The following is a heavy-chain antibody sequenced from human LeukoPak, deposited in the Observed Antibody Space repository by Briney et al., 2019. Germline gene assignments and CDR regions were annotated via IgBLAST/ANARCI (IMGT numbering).Heavy chain of an antibody. Sequence: SETLSLTCTVSGGSISSGSYYWSWIRQPAGKGLEWIGRIYTSGSTNYNPSLKSRVTISVDTSKNQFSLKLSSVTAADTAVYYCAGGEPGAAAGPFDYWGQGTLVTVSS. CDR3: AGGEPGAAAGPFDY. D-gene: IGHD6-13*01. CDR1: GGSISSGSYY. V-gene: IGHV4-61*02. J-gene: IGHJ4*02. CDR2: IYTSGST.